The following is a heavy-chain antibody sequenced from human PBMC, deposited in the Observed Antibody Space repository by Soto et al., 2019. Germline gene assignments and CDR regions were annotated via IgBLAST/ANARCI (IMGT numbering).Heavy chain of an antibody. V-gene: IGHV1-69*01. J-gene: IGHJ6*02. D-gene: IGHD6-19*01. CDR2: IIPVFGII. CDR3: AGGRIVVAGSSAYYSMDV. Sequence: QVHLLLQSGAEVKKPGSSVKVACKASGGNPSNSAISWVRQAPGQGLEWMGGIIPVFGIISHAQNFQGRVTITADESTSTAYMDLSSLRSEDTAVYFCAGGRIVVAGSSAYYSMDVWGQGTTVTVSS. CDR1: GGNPSNSA.